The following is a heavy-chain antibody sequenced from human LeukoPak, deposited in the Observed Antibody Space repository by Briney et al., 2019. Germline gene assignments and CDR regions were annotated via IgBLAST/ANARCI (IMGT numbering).Heavy chain of an antibody. CDR3: AKMGYCSGGSCDTGIDY. V-gene: IGHV3-23*01. CDR1: GFTFSSNA. D-gene: IGHD2-15*01. CDR2: ISGSGGST. Sequence: PGGSLRLSCAASGFTFSSNAMSWVRQAPGKGLEWVSAISGSGGSTYYADSVKGRFTISRDNSKNTLYLQMNSLRAEDTAVYYCAKMGYCSGGSCDTGIDYWGQGTLVTVSS. J-gene: IGHJ4*02.